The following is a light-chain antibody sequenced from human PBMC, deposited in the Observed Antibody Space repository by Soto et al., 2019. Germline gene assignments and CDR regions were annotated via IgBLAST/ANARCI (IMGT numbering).Light chain of an antibody. Sequence: EIVLTQSPGTLSLSPGERATLSCRASLSITSNFLAWYQQKPGQAPRLLLYDASNRATDIPDRFSGSGSGTDFSLTISRLEPEDFGVYYCQQYGSSVWTFGQGTRVEIK. V-gene: IGKV3-20*01. J-gene: IGKJ1*01. CDR3: QQYGSSVWT. CDR1: LSITSNF. CDR2: DAS.